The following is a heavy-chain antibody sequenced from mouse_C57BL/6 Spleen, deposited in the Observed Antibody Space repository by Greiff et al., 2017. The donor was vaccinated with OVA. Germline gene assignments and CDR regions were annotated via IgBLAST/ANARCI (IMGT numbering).Heavy chain of an antibody. J-gene: IGHJ2*01. CDR2: IYPGDGDT. Sequence: VQLQQSGPELVKPGASVKISCKASGYAFSSSWMNWVKQRPGKGLEWIGRIYPGDGDTNYNGKFKGKATLTADKSSSTAYMQRSSLTSEDSAVYFCARSSPPFYFDYWGQGTTLTVSS. V-gene: IGHV1-82*01. CDR1: GYAFSSSW. CDR3: ARSSPPFYFDY.